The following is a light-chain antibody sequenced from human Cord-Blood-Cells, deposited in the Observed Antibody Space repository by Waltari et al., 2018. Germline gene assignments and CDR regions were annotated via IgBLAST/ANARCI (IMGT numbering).Light chain of an antibody. Sequence: DIQMTQSPSSLSASVGERVTITCRASQCISNYLAWFQQKPGKATKSLIYAASSLQSGVPSKFSGSGSGTDFTLTISSLQPEDFATYYCQQYNSYPPTFVQGTKVEIK. CDR3: QQYNSYPPT. CDR2: AAS. J-gene: IGKJ1*01. V-gene: IGKV1-16*02. CDR1: QCISNY.